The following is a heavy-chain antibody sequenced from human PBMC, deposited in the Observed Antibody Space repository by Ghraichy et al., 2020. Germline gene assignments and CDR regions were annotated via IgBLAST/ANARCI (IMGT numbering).Heavy chain of an antibody. CDR3: ARGLGRVGSSWYHY. CDR1: GGSFSGYY. V-gene: IGHV4-34*01. D-gene: IGHD6-13*01. J-gene: IGHJ4*02. Sequence: SETLSLTCAVYGGSFSGYYWSWIRQPPGKGLEWIGEINHSGSTNYNPSLKSRVTISVDTSKNQFSLKLSSVTAADTAVYYCARGLGRVGSSWYHYWGQGTLVTVSS. CDR2: INHSGST.